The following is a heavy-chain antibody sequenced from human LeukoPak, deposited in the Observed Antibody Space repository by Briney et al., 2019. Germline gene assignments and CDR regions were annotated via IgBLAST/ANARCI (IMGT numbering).Heavy chain of an antibody. J-gene: IGHJ4*02. V-gene: IGHV3-23*01. CDR2: ISGSGGTT. Sequence: GGSLRLSCAASGFTFSNYVMNWVRQAPGEGLEWVSLISGSGGTTYYADSVKGRFTISRDNSKNTLYLQVNSLRAEDTAIYYCAKGSGYSSGWADNWGQGTLVTVSS. CDR3: AKGSGYSSGWADN. D-gene: IGHD6-19*01. CDR1: GFTFSNYV.